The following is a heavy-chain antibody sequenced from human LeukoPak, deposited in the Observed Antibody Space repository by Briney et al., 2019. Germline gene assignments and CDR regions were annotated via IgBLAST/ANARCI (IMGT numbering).Heavy chain of an antibody. CDR1: GFTVSSNY. Sequence: SGGSLRLSCAASGFTVSSNYISWVRQAPGKGLEWVSVIYSGGSTNYADSVKGRFTISRDNSKNTLYLQMNSLRAEDTAVYYCARAMGSGSYSFDYWGQGTLVTVSS. J-gene: IGHJ4*02. CDR3: ARAMGSGSYSFDY. CDR2: IYSGGST. V-gene: IGHV3-66*01. D-gene: IGHD3-10*01.